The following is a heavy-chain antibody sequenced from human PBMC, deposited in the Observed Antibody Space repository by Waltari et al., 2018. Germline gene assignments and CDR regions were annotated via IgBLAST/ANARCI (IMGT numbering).Heavy chain of an antibody. D-gene: IGHD3-3*01. CDR1: GGTFSSYA. CDR3: ARELRFLEWLLGSFGMDV. J-gene: IGHJ6*02. V-gene: IGHV1-69*13. Sequence: QVQLVQSGAEVKKPGSSVKVSCKASGGTFSSYAISWVRQAPGQGLEWMGGIIPIFGTANYAQKFRGRVAITADESTSTAYMELSSLRSEDTAVYYCARELRFLEWLLGSFGMDVWGQGTTVTVSS. CDR2: IIPIFGTA.